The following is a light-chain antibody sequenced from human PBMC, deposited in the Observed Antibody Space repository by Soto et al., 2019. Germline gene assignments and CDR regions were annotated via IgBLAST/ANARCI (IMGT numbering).Light chain of an antibody. J-gene: IGKJ1*01. CDR1: QSLVTSDGNTY. CDR3: MVCGYGPPWT. V-gene: IGKV2-30*01. Sequence: DVVMTQSPLSLPVTLGQPASISCKSSQSLVTSDGNTYLHWFQQRPGQSPRRLIYKVSKRESGVPDRFSGSGSGTDFTLKISRVEAEDVGVYYCMVCGYGPPWTFGQGTKVDIK. CDR2: KVS.